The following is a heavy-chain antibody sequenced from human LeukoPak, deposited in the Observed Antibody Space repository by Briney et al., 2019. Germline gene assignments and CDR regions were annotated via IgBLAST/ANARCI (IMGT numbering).Heavy chain of an antibody. D-gene: IGHD3-10*01. CDR2: IRSKANNYAT. V-gene: IGHV3-73*01. CDR1: GFTFSGSA. CDR3: TFGSGSSH. J-gene: IGHJ1*01. Sequence: GGSLRLSCAASGFTFSGSAMHWVRQASGKGLEWVGRIRSKANNYATAYAASVTGRFTISRDDSKNTAYLQMNSLKTEDTAVYYCTFGSGSSHWGQGTLVTVSS.